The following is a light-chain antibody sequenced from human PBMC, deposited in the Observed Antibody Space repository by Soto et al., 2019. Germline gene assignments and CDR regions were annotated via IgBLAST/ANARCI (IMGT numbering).Light chain of an antibody. V-gene: IGKV4-1*01. Sequence: DIVLTQSPAYLDVSLGEMVTINCKSSQSLFFTSNKKNSLAWYQQKPGQPPKLIIYWGASRDSGVPARFRGAGSATDFTRTISSLQAEDVAVYYCQQGYRSPFTFGQGTKV. J-gene: IGKJ2*01. CDR1: QSLFFTSNKKNS. CDR2: WGA. CDR3: QQGYRSPFT.